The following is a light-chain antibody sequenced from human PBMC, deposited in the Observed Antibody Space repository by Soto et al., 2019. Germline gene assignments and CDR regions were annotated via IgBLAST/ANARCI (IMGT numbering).Light chain of an antibody. Sequence: EIVLTQSPDTLSLSPGERATLSCRASQSVSSSLAWYQQKPGQAPRLLIYDASHRATGIPARFRGSGSGTDFTLTISSLEPEDFAVYYCQQRSNWPPEVTFGPGTKVDI. J-gene: IGKJ3*01. CDR2: DAS. V-gene: IGKV3-11*01. CDR3: QQRSNWPPEVT. CDR1: QSVSSS.